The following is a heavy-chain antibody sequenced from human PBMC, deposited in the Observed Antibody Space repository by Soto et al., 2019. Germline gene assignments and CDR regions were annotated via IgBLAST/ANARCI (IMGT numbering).Heavy chain of an antibody. D-gene: IGHD6-6*01. CDR3: ASVLEYSSSSSYYYYGMDV. V-gene: IGHV1-69*13. CDR2: IIPIFGTA. Sequence: GASVKVSCKASGGTFSSYAISWVRQAPGQGLEWMGGIIPIFGTANYAQKFQGRVTITADESTSTAYMELSSLRSEDTAVYYCASVLEYSSSSSYYYYGMDVWGQGTTVTVSS. CDR1: GGTFSSYA. J-gene: IGHJ6*02.